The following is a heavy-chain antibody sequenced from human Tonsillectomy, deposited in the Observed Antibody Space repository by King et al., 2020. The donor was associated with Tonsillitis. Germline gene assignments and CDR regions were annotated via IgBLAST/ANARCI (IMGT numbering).Heavy chain of an antibody. CDR2: IHYSGST. CDR1: GGSISSSSHY. CDR3: ARVGGSGSQHNDY. V-gene: IGHV4-39*07. Sequence: LQLQKSGPGLVKPSETLSLTCTVSGGSISSSSHYWGWIRQPPGTGLEWIATIHYSGSTYYNPSLKSRVTMSVDTSKNQFSLKLSSVTAADTAVYYCARVGGSGSQHNDYWGQGTLVTVSS. D-gene: IGHD1-26*01. J-gene: IGHJ4*02.